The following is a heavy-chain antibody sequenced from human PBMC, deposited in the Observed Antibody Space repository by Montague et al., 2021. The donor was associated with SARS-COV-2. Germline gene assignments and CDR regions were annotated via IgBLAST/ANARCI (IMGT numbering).Heavy chain of an antibody. CDR3: ARAPPYSSASWGYYGMDV. J-gene: IGHJ6*02. CDR1: GFILSTYD. V-gene: IGHV3-13*01. D-gene: IGHD6-6*01. CDR2: IGTRGDT. Sequence: SLRLSCAASGFILSTYDMHWVRQATGKGLEWVSAIGTRGDTYYPGSVKGRFTMSGENAENSLYLQMTSLRAGDTAVYYCARAPPYSSASWGYYGMDVWGQGTTVTVSS.